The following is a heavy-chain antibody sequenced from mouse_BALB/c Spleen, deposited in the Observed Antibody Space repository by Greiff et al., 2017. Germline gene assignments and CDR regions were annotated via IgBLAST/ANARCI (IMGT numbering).Heavy chain of an antibody. J-gene: IGHJ4*01. CDR2: IYWDDDK. D-gene: IGHD2-4*01. CDR3: ARSYYDYDHYAMDY. V-gene: IGHV8-12*01. Sequence: VTLKVSGPGILQPSQTLSLTCSFSGFSLSTSGMGVSWIRQPSGKGLEWLAHIYWDDDKRYNPSLKSRLTISKDTSRNQVFLKITSVDTADTATYYCARSYYDYDHYAMDYWGQGTSVTVSS. CDR1: GFSLSTSGMG.